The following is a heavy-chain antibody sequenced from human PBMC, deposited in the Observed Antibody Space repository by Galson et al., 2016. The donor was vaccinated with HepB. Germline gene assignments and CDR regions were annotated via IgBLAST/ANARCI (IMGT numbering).Heavy chain of an antibody. CDR2: IWHDGSNK. CDR3: TRGGPVAARRAFDI. D-gene: IGHD6-6*01. CDR1: EFSFNTYA. J-gene: IGHJ3*02. Sequence: SLRLSCAASEFSFNTYAMHWVRQAPGKGLEWVALIWHDGSNKNYAESVKGRLTISRDNSNNMLYLQMDSLRVEDTAVYYCTRGGPVAARRAFDIWGQGTRVSVSS. V-gene: IGHV3-33*01.